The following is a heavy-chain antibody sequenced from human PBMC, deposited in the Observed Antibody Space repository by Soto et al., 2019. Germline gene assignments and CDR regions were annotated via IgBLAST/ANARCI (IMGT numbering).Heavy chain of an antibody. CDR3: TTDLQAYCDGTTCYAGNYYYDDMDV. CDR2: IKSQGDGGTR. Sequence: PGGSLRLSCAASGFSFRNAWMSWVRQAPGKGLEWVGHIKSQGDGGTRDYAAPVKGRFTISRDDSKNTLFLQMNSLKNEDTAVYFCTTDLQAYCDGTTCYAGNYYYDDMDVWGQGTTDTVSS. D-gene: IGHD2-2*01. V-gene: IGHV3-15*01. J-gene: IGHJ6*02. CDR1: GFSFRNAW.